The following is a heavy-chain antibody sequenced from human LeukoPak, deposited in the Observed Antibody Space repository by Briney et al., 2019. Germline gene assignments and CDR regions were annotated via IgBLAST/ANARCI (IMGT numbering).Heavy chain of an antibody. CDR2: INPNSGGT. V-gene: IGHV1-2*02. CDR3: ARDAGFGELGAYYFDY. Sequence: ASVKVSCKASGKTFTAYYMHWVRQAPGQGLEWMGWINPNSGGTNYAQKFQGRVTMTRDTSISTAYMDLSRLRSDDTAVYYCARDAGFGELGAYYFDYWGQGTLVTVSS. J-gene: IGHJ4*02. D-gene: IGHD3-10*01. CDR1: GKTFTAYY.